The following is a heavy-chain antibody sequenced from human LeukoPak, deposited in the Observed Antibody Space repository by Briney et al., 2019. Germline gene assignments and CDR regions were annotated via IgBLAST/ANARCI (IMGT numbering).Heavy chain of an antibody. V-gene: IGHV1-69*05. CDR2: IIPIFGTA. J-gene: IGHJ4*02. CDR1: GGTFSSYA. Sequence: GSSVKVSCKASGGTFSSYAISWVRQAPGQGLEWMGGIIPIFGTANYAQKFQGRVTITTDESTSTAYMELSSLRSEDTAVYYCARDSSVVGATSRYFDYWGRGTLVTVSS. CDR3: ARDSSVVGATSRYFDY. D-gene: IGHD1-26*01.